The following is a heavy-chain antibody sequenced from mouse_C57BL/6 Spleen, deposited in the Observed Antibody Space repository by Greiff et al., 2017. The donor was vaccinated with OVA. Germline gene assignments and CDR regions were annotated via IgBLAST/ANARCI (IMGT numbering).Heavy chain of an antibody. CDR2: IYPGSGST. D-gene: IGHD2-1*01. V-gene: IGHV1-55*01. Sequence: VQLQQPGAELVKPGASVKMSCKASGYTFTSYWITWVKQRPGQGLEWIGDIYPGSGSTNYNEKFKSKATLTVDTSSSTAYMQLSSLTSEDSAVYYCARVYGIYSYFDYWGQGTTLTVSS. CDR3: ARVYGIYSYFDY. CDR1: GYTFTSYW. J-gene: IGHJ2*01.